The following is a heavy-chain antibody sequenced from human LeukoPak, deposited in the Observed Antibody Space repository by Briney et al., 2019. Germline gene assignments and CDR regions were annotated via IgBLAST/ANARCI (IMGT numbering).Heavy chain of an antibody. Sequence: PSETLSLTCTVSGGSISSYYWSWIRQPPGKGLEWIGYIYYSGSTNYNPSLKSRVTISVDTSKNQFSLKLSSVTAADTAVYYCARNIVGATTHYYYYYYMDVWGKGTTVTISS. D-gene: IGHD1-26*01. CDR1: GGSISSYY. V-gene: IGHV4-59*01. J-gene: IGHJ6*03. CDR3: ARNIVGATTHYYYYYYMDV. CDR2: IYYSGST.